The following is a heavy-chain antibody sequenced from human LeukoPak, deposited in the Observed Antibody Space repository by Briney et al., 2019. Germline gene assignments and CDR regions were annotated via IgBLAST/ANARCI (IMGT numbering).Heavy chain of an antibody. V-gene: IGHV3-30-3*01. CDR2: ISYDGSNK. Sequence: GGSLRLSCAASGFTFSSYAMHWVRQAPGKGLEWVAVISYDGSNKYYADSVKGRFTISRDNSKNTLYLQMSSLRAEDTAVYYCARVYYYDSSGYHWGQGTLVTVSS. CDR3: ARVYYYDSSGYH. D-gene: IGHD3-22*01. J-gene: IGHJ4*02. CDR1: GFTFSSYA.